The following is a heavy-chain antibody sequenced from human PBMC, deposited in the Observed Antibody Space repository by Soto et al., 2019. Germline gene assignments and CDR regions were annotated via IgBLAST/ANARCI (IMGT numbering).Heavy chain of an antibody. J-gene: IGHJ6*02. CDR3: ARGSQGITIFGVVNYYGMDV. CDR1: GFTFSSYA. V-gene: IGHV3-30-3*01. CDR2: ISYDGSNK. D-gene: IGHD3-3*01. Sequence: GGSLRLSCAASGFTFSSYAMHWVRQAPGKGLEWVAVISYDGSNKYYADSVKGRFTISRDNSKNTLYLQMNSLRAEDTAVYYWARGSQGITIFGVVNYYGMDVWGQGTPVSVSS.